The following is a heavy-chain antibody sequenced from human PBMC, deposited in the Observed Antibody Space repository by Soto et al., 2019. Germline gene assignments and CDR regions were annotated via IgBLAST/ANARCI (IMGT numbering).Heavy chain of an antibody. CDR1: GFTFSSTA. Sequence: GGSLRLSCTTTGFTFSSTAMIWVCQAPGKGLEGVSTISTSGGSTYYADSVKGRFTISRDNSKNTLFLQLNSLRAEDTALYYCSIGETAIAYFYCLGQRAHVTVSS. V-gene: IGHV3-23*01. CDR3: SIGETAIAYFYC. J-gene: IGHJ4*02. CDR2: ISTSGGST. D-gene: IGHD2-21*02.